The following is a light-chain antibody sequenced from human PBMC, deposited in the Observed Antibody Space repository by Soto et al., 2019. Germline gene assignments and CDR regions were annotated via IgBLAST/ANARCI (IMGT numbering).Light chain of an antibody. V-gene: IGKV3-20*01. CDR1: QSVSSN. CDR2: GAS. CDR3: QQYDTSPRT. J-gene: IGKJ1*01. Sequence: EIVLTQSPGTLSLSPGERATLSCRASQSVSSNLAWYQQKPGQAPRLLIYGASTRATGIPARFSGSGSETDFTLTISRLEPEDSAVYYCQQYDTSPRTFGQGTKVDIK.